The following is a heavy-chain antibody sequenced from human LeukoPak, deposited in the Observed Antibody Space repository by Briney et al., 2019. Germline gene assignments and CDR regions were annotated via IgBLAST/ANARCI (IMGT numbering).Heavy chain of an antibody. CDR2: IYTSGST. CDR3: ARETIAVAGPNFDY. Sequence: SETLSLTCTVSGGSISSYYWSWIRQPAGKGLEWIGRIYTSGSTNYNPSLKSRVTMSVDTSKNQFSLKLSSVTVADTAVYYCARETIAVAGPNFDYWGQGTLVTVSS. CDR1: GGSISSYY. J-gene: IGHJ4*02. V-gene: IGHV4-4*07. D-gene: IGHD6-19*01.